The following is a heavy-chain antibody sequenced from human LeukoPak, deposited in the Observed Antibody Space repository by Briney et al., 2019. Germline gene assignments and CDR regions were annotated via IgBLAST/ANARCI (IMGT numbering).Heavy chain of an antibody. Sequence: ASVKVSCKASGGTFSSYAISWVRQAPGQGLEWMGRIIPIFGTANYAQKFQGRVTITTDESTSTAYMELSSLRSEDTAVYYCARDIYYYGSSGYYDAFDIWGQGTMVTASS. D-gene: IGHD3-22*01. CDR3: ARDIYYYGSSGYYDAFDI. CDR1: GGTFSSYA. J-gene: IGHJ3*02. CDR2: IIPIFGTA. V-gene: IGHV1-69*05.